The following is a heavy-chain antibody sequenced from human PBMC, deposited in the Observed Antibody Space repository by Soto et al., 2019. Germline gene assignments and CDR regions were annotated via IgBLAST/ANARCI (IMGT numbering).Heavy chain of an antibody. D-gene: IGHD3-22*01. J-gene: IGHJ4*02. CDR1: GYTFASYG. CDR3: ARVSTASGYYYQELLYFDY. V-gene: IGHV1-18*01. CDR2: ISAYNGNT. Sequence: GASVKVSCKASGYTFASYGISWGRQAPGQGLEWMGWISAYNGNTNYAQKLQGRVTMTTDTSTSTAYMELRSLRSDDTAVYYCARVSTASGYYYQELLYFDYWGQGTLVTVSS.